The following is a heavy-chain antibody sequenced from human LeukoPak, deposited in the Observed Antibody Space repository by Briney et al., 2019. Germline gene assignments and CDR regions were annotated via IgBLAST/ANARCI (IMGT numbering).Heavy chain of an antibody. CDR3: ASSVRYFDWLFLFDY. CDR1: GGSISSSSYY. J-gene: IGHJ4*02. Sequence: PSETLSLTCTVSGGSISSSSYYWGWIRQPPGKGLEWIGSIYYSGSTYYNPSLKSRVTISVDTSKNQFSLKLSSVTAADTAVYYCASSVRYFDWLFLFDYWGQGTLVTVSP. D-gene: IGHD3-9*01. V-gene: IGHV4-39*07. CDR2: IYYSGST.